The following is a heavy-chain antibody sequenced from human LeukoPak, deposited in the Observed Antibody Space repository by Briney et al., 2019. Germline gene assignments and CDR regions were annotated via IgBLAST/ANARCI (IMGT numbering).Heavy chain of an antibody. Sequence: GGSLRLSCTASGFTFGDYAMSWFRQVPGKGLEWVGFIRSKAYGGTTEYAASVKGRFTISRDDSKNIAYLQMNSLKTEDTAVYYCTRERRGYSSGWSPRFFDYWGQGTLVTVSS. CDR3: TRERRGYSSGWSPRFFDY. J-gene: IGHJ4*02. CDR1: GFTFGDYA. V-gene: IGHV3-49*03. D-gene: IGHD6-19*01. CDR2: IRSKAYGGTT.